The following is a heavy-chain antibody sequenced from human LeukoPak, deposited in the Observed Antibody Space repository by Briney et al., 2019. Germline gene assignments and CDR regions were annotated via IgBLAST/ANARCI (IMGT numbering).Heavy chain of an antibody. CDR3: ARTSRHFYGSGSNLTPWPTDMDA. V-gene: IGHV4-59*01. D-gene: IGHD3-10*01. CDR1: GGSINSYY. J-gene: IGHJ6*02. Sequence: SETLSLTCTVSGGSINSYYWTWIRQPPGKGLEWIGYIYYSGSTHYNPSLNSRLTISMHTSKNQFSLKLSSVPAAHTAVYYCARTSRHFYGSGSNLTPWPTDMDAWGQGTTVTVSS. CDR2: IYYSGST.